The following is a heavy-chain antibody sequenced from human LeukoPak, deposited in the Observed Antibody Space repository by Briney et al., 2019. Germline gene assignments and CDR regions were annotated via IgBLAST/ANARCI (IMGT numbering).Heavy chain of an antibody. CDR1: GFTFSSYG. Sequence: LPGGSLRRSCAASGFTFSSYGMHWVRQAPGKGLEWVAVIWYDGSNKYYADSVKGRFTISRDNSKNTLYLQMNSLRAEDTAVYYCAREARAGGFGELLLNWSNPWGQGTLVTVSS. CDR3: AREARAGGFGELLLNWSNP. D-gene: IGHD3-10*01. J-gene: IGHJ5*02. CDR2: IWYDGSNK. V-gene: IGHV3-33*01.